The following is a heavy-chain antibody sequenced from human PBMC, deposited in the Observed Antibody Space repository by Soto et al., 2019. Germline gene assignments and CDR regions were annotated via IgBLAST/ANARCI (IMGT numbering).Heavy chain of an antibody. J-gene: IGHJ4*02. CDR3: ARGGKRELFLRL. CDR2: IWYDGSVR. Sequence: QVQLVESGGGVVRPGTCLRLSCEGSGCSFSDYGMNWVRQAPGKGLEWVAVIWYDGSVRRYADSVKGRFTISRDISKNTLYLQMNSLRVEGTAVYFCARGGKRELFLRLWGQGTLVTVSS. D-gene: IGHD1-26*01. V-gene: IGHV3-33*01. CDR1: GCSFSDYG.